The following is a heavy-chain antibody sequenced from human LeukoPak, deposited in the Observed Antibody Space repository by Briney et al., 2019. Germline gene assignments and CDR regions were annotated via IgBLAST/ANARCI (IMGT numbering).Heavy chain of an antibody. J-gene: IGHJ4*02. Sequence: GGSLRLSCTASGLTFSRYAISWVRQAPGKGLEWVSAVSASGGSTYYADSVKGRFTISRDNSKNTLYLQMNSLRAEDTAVYYCAKDRSSSWTWTIDYWGQGTLVTVSS. CDR2: VSASGGST. CDR3: AKDRSSSWTWTIDY. D-gene: IGHD6-13*01. CDR1: GLTFSRYA. V-gene: IGHV3-23*01.